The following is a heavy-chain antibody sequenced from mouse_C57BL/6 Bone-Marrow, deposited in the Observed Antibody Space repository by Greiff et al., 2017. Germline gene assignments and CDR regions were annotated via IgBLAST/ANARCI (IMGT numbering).Heavy chain of an antibody. J-gene: IGHJ1*03. CDR1: GYAFRSYW. Sequence: VQLQQSGAALVKPGASVKISCKASGYAFRSYWMNWVKQRPGKGLEWIGQIYPGDGDTNYNGKFKGKATLTADKYSSTAYMQLISLTAEDSTVYFCARYSNYRYFDGWGTGTTVTVSS. V-gene: IGHV1-80*01. CDR3: ARYSNYRYFDG. D-gene: IGHD2-5*01. CDR2: IYPGDGDT.